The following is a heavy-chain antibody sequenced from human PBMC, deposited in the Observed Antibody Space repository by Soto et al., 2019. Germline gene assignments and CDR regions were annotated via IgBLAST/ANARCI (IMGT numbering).Heavy chain of an antibody. CDR2: FDPEDGET. J-gene: IGHJ6*02. Sequence: ASVKVSCKVSGYTLTELSMHWVRQAPGKGLEWMGGFDPEDGETIYAQKFQGRVTMTEDTSTDTAYMELSSLRSEDTAVYYCATGVDSSGWLVYYYYGMDVWGQGTTVTVSS. CDR3: ATGVDSSGWLVYYYYGMDV. V-gene: IGHV1-24*01. D-gene: IGHD6-19*01. CDR1: GYTLTELS.